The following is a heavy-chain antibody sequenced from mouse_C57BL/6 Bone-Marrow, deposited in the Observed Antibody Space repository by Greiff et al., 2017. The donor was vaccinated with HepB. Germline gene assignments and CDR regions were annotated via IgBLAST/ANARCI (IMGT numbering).Heavy chain of an antibody. J-gene: IGHJ1*03. CDR2: ISDGGSYT. CDR3: ARETAGSYWYFDV. Sequence: EVKLMESGGGLVKPGGSLKLSCAASGFTFSSYAMSWVRQTPEKRLEWVATISDGGSYTNYPDNVKGRFTISIDNAKNNLYLQMSHLKYEDTAMYYCARETAGSYWYFDVWGTGTTVTGSS. V-gene: IGHV5-4*01. CDR1: GFTFSSYA. D-gene: IGHD1-1*02.